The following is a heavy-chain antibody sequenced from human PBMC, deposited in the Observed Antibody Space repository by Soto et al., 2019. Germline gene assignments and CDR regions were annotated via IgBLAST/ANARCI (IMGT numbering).Heavy chain of an antibody. D-gene: IGHD6-6*01. Sequence: GGSLRLSCAASGFTFSSYAMSWVRQAPGKGLEWVSAISGSGGSTYYADSVKGRFTISRDNSKNTLYLQMNSLRAEDTAVYYCANIEYSSSSYFDYWGQGTLVTVSS. CDR2: ISGSGGST. J-gene: IGHJ4*02. CDR1: GFTFSSYA. CDR3: ANIEYSSSSYFDY. V-gene: IGHV3-23*01.